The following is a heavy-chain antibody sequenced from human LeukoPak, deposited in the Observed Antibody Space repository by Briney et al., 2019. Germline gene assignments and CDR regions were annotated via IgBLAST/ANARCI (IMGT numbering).Heavy chain of an antibody. J-gene: IGHJ5*02. Sequence: GASVKVSCKTSGYTVINYDINWVRQATGQGLEWMGWMNPNSGNTGYAQKFQGRVTMTRNTSISTAYMELSSLRSEDTAVYYCARGGRGWFGELLFPSWFDPWGQGTLVTVSS. D-gene: IGHD3-10*01. CDR1: GYTVINYD. CDR3: ARGGRGWFGELLFPSWFDP. CDR2: MNPNSGNT. V-gene: IGHV1-8*01.